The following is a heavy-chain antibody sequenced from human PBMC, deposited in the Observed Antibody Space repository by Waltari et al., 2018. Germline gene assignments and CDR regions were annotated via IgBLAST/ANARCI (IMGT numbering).Heavy chain of an antibody. CDR2: SSGAGMTT. Sequence: VQLVDSGGDMVQPGGSLRLSCAASGFTFTSYAMHWVRKAPGKGRPCLSGSSGAGMTTYYADSVRGRFTISRDNAKNTVYLQMDSLRVEDTAVYYCAKDGALLVVPAAHDWFDPWGQGTLVTVSS. D-gene: IGHD2-2*01. CDR3: AKDGALLVVPAAHDWFDP. J-gene: IGHJ5*02. CDR1: GFTFTSYA. V-gene: IGHV3-23*04.